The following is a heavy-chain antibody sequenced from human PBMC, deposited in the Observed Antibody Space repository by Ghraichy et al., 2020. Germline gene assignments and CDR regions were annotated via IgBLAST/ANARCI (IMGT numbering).Heavy chain of an antibody. CDR3: AMGKGFGFDY. D-gene: IGHD3-10*01. CDR2: IYYSGCN. V-gene: IGHV4-59*01. CDR1: GGSISSYY. J-gene: IGHJ4*02. Sequence: ETLSLTCTVSGGSISSYYWSWIRQPPGKGLEWIGNIYYSGCNNYNPSLKRRVTISVDTSKNQFSLKLSSVTAADTAVYYCAMGKGFGFDYWGQGPLVTVSS.